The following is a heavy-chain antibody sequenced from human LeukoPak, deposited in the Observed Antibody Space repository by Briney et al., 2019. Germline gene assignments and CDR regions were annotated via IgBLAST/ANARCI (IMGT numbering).Heavy chain of an antibody. J-gene: IGHJ4*02. V-gene: IGHV3-13*01. CDR3: ARDKVVGPTKFDN. CDR2: IDTAGYT. Sequence: GGSLRLSCAASGFTFSSYDMHWVRQATGKGLEWVSGIDTAGYTYYPRSVKGRFTISRDNAKNSLYLQMNSLRAEDTGIYYCARDKVVGPTKFDNWGQGTLVTVSP. D-gene: IGHD1-26*01. CDR1: GFTFSSYD.